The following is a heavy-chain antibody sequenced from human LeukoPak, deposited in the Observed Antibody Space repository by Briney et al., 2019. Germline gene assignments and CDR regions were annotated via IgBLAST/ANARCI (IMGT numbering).Heavy chain of an antibody. V-gene: IGHV3-21*01. CDR1: GFTFSSYS. D-gene: IGHD4-17*01. CDR2: ISSSSSYI. J-gene: IGHJ4*02. Sequence: GGSLRLSCAASGFTFSSYSMNWVRKAPGKGLEWVSSISSSSSYIYYADSVKGRFTISRDNAKNSLYLQMNSLRAEDTAVYYCARAVTNPTVTFDYWGQGTLVTVSS. CDR3: ARAVTNPTVTFDY.